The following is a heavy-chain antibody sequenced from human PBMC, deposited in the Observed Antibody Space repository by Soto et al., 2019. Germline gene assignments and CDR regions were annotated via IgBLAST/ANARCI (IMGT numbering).Heavy chain of an antibody. CDR3: ARETPDFNSGFDS. J-gene: IGHJ4*02. CDR2: AYYRSRWQY. V-gene: IGHV6-1*01. CDR1: GDSVSNNGAT. D-gene: IGHD1-26*01. Sequence: PSQTLSLTCAICGDSVSNNGATWNWIRQSPSRGLEWLGRAYYRSRWQYDYATSVRSRITIIPDTSKNQFSLQLTSVTPEDTAVYYCARETPDFNSGFDSWCQASLVTVYS.